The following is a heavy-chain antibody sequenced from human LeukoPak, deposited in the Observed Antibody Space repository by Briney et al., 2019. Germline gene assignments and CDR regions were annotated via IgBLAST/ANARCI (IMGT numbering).Heavy chain of an antibody. CDR3: ARDGIAAVDFDY. Sequence: PGGSLRLSGAASGFTFSTYWMHWVRQAPGKGLVWVSRVNGDGSSTNYADSVKGRFTISRDNAKNTLYLQMNSLRAEDTAVYYCARDGIAAVDFDYWGQGILVTVSS. J-gene: IGHJ4*02. CDR1: GFTFSTYW. V-gene: IGHV3-74*01. CDR2: VNGDGSST. D-gene: IGHD6-13*01.